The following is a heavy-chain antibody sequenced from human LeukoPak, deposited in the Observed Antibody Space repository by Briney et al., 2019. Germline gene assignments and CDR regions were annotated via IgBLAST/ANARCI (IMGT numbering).Heavy chain of an antibody. J-gene: IGHJ4*02. Sequence: GGSLRLSCSASGFSFSSYAMHWVRQALGKGLEYVSAISSKGGSTYYADSVKSRSTISIENTKNTLYLQMSSLRAEDTAVYYCAKGIKWELPFDYWGQGTLVTVSS. CDR3: AKGIKWELPFDY. CDR2: ISSKGGST. V-gene: IGHV3-64D*06. CDR1: GFSFSSYA. D-gene: IGHD1-26*01.